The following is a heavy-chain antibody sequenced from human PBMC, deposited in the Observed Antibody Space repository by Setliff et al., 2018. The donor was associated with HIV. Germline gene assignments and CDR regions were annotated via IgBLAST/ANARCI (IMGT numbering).Heavy chain of an antibody. V-gene: IGHV4-34*01. CDR2: INYSGDT. J-gene: IGHJ5*01. D-gene: IGHD4-17*01. CDR1: GGSFPAYY. Sequence: SETLSLTCAVYGGSFPAYYWNWVRQPPGKGPEWIGEINYSGDTTYNPSLKSRVNMFIDTSKKQFSLKVASVTAADTAVYYCVRQHGDYAFGSWGQGTLVTVSS. CDR3: VRQHGDYAFGS.